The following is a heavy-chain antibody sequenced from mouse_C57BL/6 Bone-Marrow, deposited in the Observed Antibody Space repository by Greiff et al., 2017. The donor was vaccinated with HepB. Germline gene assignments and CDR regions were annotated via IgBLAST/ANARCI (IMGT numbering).Heavy chain of an antibody. CDR3: ARGSTTVPYYFDY. V-gene: IGHV5-16*01. CDR1: GFTFSDYY. J-gene: IGHJ2*01. Sequence: EVHLVESEGGLVQPGSSMKLSCTASGFTFSDYYMAWVRQVPEKGLEWVANINYDGSSTYYLDSLKSRFIISRDNAKNILYLQMSSLKSEDTATYYCARGSTTVPYYFDYWGQGTTLTVSS. D-gene: IGHD1-1*01. CDR2: INYDGSST.